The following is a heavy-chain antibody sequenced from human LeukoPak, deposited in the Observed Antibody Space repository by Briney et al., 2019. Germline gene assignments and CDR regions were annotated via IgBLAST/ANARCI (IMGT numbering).Heavy chain of an antibody. Sequence: GKSLRLSCAAPGFTFSSFGMHWVRQTPGKGLEWVAVIWYDGSNKYYADSVKGRFTISRDNSKSTVNLQMNSLRAEDTAVYYCARDKSIRFGDLERYYYGMDVWGQGTTVTVSS. CDR3: ARDKSIRFGDLERYYYGMDV. D-gene: IGHD3-10*01. J-gene: IGHJ6*02. CDR1: GFTFSSFG. CDR2: IWYDGSNK. V-gene: IGHV3-33*01.